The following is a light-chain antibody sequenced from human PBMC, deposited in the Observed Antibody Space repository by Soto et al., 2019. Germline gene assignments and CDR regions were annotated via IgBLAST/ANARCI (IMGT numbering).Light chain of an antibody. J-gene: IGLJ2*01. Sequence: QSALTQPPSASGSPGQSVTISCTGTSSDVGGYNFVSWYQQHPGKAPKLMIYEVSERPSGVPDRFSGSKSGNTGSLTVSGVQAEDEADYYCSSYAGSNIVVFGGGTKLTVL. CDR3: SSYAGSNIVV. CDR2: EVS. V-gene: IGLV2-8*01. CDR1: SSDVGGYNF.